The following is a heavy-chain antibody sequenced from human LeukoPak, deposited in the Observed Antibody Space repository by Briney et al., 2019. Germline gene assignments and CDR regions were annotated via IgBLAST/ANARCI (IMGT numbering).Heavy chain of an antibody. V-gene: IGHV3-23*01. CDR1: GFTFSSYA. CDR2: ISGSGGST. CDR3: AKSKDVVPASIYFDY. D-gene: IGHD2-2*02. J-gene: IGHJ4*02. Sequence: GGSLRLSCAASGFTFSSYAMSWVRQAPAKGLEWVSAISGSGGSTYYAGSVKGRFTISRDNSKNTLYLQMNSLRAEDTAVYYCAKSKDVVPASIYFDYWGQGTLVTVSS.